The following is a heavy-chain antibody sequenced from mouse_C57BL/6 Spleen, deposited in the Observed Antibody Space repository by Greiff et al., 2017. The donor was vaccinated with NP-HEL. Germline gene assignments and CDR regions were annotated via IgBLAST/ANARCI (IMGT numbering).Heavy chain of an antibody. D-gene: IGHD1-1*01. CDR3: ARREDYGSSFFDY. CDR1: GYTFTDYN. V-gene: IGHV1-18*01. CDR2: INPNNGGT. Sequence: EVQLHQSGPELVKPGASVKIPCKASGYTFTDYNMDWVKQSHGKSLEWIGDINPNNGGTIYNQKFKGKATLTVDKSSSTAYMELRSLTSEDTAVYYCARREDYGSSFFDYWGQGTTLTVSS. J-gene: IGHJ2*01.